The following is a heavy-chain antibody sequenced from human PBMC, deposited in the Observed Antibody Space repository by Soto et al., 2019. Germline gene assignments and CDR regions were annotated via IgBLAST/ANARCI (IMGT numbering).Heavy chain of an antibody. D-gene: IGHD6-13*01. CDR1: GGTFSSYA. Sequence: ASVKVSCKASGGTFSSYAISWVRQAPGQGLEWMGWISAYNGNTNYAQKLQGRVTMTTDTSTSTAYMELRSLRSDDTAVYYCARDHYDSSSWLRTYYYYYGMDVWGQGTTVTVSS. V-gene: IGHV1-18*01. CDR3: ARDHYDSSSWLRTYYYYYGMDV. CDR2: ISAYNGNT. J-gene: IGHJ6*02.